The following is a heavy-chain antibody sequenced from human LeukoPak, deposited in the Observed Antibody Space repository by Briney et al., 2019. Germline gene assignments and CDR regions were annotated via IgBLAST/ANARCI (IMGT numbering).Heavy chain of an antibody. CDR3: AKALASVGGLSLFDY. Sequence: PGGSLRLSCAASGFTFSSYEMNWVRQAPGKGLEWVSYISSSGSTIYYADSVKGRFTISGDNAKNSLYLQMNSLRAEDTAVYYCAKALASVGGLSLFDYWGQGTLVTASS. CDR2: ISSSGSTI. CDR1: GFTFSSYE. V-gene: IGHV3-48*03. J-gene: IGHJ4*02. D-gene: IGHD3-16*02.